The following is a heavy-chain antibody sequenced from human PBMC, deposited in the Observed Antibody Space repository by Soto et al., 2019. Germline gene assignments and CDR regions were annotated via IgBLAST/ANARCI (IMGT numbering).Heavy chain of an antibody. J-gene: IGHJ4*02. CDR2: IYSGGST. CDR1: GFTVSSNY. Sequence: PGGSFRLSCAASGFTVSSNYMSWVRQAPGKGLEWVSVIYSGGSTYYADSVKGRFTISRDNSKNTLYLQMNSLRAEDTAVYYCASPPATQMTGWGQGTLVTVSS. V-gene: IGHV3-66*01. CDR3: ASPPATQMTG. D-gene: IGHD2-2*01.